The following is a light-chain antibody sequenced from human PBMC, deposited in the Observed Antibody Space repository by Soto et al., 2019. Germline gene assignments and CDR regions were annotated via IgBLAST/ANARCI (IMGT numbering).Light chain of an antibody. CDR1: QSMSSW. J-gene: IGKJ1*01. CDR2: KAS. Sequence: DIQMTQSPSTLSASVGDRVTITCRASQSMSSWLAWYQQKPGKAPKLLIYKASSLESGVPSRFSGSGSGTEFTLTISSLQPDDFATYYCQQYKSYPWTFGQGTKGEIK. V-gene: IGKV1-5*03. CDR3: QQYKSYPWT.